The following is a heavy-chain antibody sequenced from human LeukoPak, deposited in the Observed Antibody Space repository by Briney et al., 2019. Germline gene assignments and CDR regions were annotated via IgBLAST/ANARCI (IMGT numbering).Heavy chain of an antibody. CDR2: IYTSGST. CDR3: ARDDIAVAGTDAFDI. CDR1: GGSISSYY. D-gene: IGHD6-19*01. J-gene: IGHJ3*02. Sequence: SETLSLTCTVSGGSISSYYWSWIRQPAGKGLEWIGRIYTSGSTNYNPSLKSRVTMSVDTSKNQFSLKLSSVTAADTAVYYCARDDIAVAGTDAFDIWGQGTMVAVSS. V-gene: IGHV4-4*07.